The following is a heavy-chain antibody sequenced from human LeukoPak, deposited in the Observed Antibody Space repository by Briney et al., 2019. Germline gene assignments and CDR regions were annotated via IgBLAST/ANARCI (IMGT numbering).Heavy chain of an antibody. D-gene: IGHD6-13*01. Sequence: GGSLRLSCAASGFTFSSYEMNWVRQAPGKGLEWVSYISSSSTICYADSVTGRFTISRDSAKNSLYLQMNSLRDEDTAVYYCAREVSSSWYTDYWGQGTLVTVSS. CDR2: ISSSSTI. J-gene: IGHJ4*02. V-gene: IGHV3-48*02. CDR1: GFTFSSYE. CDR3: AREVSSSWYTDY.